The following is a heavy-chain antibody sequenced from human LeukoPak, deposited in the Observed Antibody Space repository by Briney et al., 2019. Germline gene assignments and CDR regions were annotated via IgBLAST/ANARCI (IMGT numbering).Heavy chain of an antibody. CDR2: INPNSGGT. Sequence: ASVKVSCKASGYTFTGYYMHWVRQAPGQGLEWMGWINPNSGGTNYAQKFQGRVTVTRDTSISTAYMELSRLRSDDTAVYYCARGPGLFYSSSRPRYFDYWGQRTLVTVSS. D-gene: IGHD6-13*01. V-gene: IGHV1-2*02. J-gene: IGHJ4*02. CDR1: GYTFTGYY. CDR3: ARGPGLFYSSSRPRYFDY.